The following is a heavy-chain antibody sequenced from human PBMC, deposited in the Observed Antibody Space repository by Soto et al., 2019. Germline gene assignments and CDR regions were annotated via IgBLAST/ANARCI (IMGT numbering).Heavy chain of an antibody. V-gene: IGHV4-39*01. J-gene: IGHJ4*02. CDR3: XXHQGPNPGGVIYY. Sequence: TLSVTCTVSRGSISNSNHYWGWIRQSPGKGLEWIGSTYYSGNTYYNPSLKSRVTISVDTSKDQCSLQLSSVTAADTAVYYXXXHQGPNPGGVIYYWGQGTVVTVSS. D-gene: IGHD3-16*01. CDR1: RGSISNSNHY. CDR2: TYYSGNT.